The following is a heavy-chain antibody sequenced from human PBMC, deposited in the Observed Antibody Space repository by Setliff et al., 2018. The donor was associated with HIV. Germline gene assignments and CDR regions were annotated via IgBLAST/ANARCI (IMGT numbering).Heavy chain of an antibody. J-gene: IGHJ4*02. CDR2: IYTRGST. CDR3: ARHVVALGIVVLPAGALDF. D-gene: IGHD2-2*01. V-gene: IGHV4-4*07. Sequence: ASETLSLTCTVSGGSVSSFYWSWIRQPAEKGLEWIGRIYTRGSTNSNPSLKGRVTMSVDTSKNHFSLKLSSVTAADTAIYYCARHVVALGIVVLPAGALDFWGPGTLVTVSS. CDR1: GGSVSSFY.